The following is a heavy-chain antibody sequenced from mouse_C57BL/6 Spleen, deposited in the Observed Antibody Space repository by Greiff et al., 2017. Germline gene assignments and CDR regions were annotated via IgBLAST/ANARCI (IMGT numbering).Heavy chain of an antibody. Sequence: QVQLQQPGAELVKPGASVKLSCKASGYTFTSYWMHWVKQRPGQGLEWIGMIHPNSGSTNYNEKFKSKATLTVDKSSSTAYMQLSSLTSEDSAVYYCARHYGSSYKAWFAYWGQGTLVTVSA. D-gene: IGHD1-1*01. CDR1: GYTFTSYW. CDR3: ARHYGSSYKAWFAY. V-gene: IGHV1-64*01. J-gene: IGHJ3*01. CDR2: IHPNSGST.